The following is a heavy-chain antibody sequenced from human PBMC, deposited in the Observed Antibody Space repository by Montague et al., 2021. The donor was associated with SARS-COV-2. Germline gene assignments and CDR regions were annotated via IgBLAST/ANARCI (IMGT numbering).Heavy chain of an antibody. V-gene: IGHV4-59*08. CDR1: GGSLSTYY. Sequence: SETLSLTCSDSGGSLSTYYWSWIRQPPGKGLEWIGYIDDSGTTRYNPSLRSRATISLDLSKNQFSLDLNSVTAADTAVYYCARNAYNHYGLDVWGQGTTVTVSS. CDR2: IDDSGTT. J-gene: IGHJ6*02. CDR3: ARNAYNHYGLDV.